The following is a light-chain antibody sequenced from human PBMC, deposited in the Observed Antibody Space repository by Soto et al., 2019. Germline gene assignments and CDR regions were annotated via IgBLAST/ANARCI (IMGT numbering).Light chain of an antibody. Sequence: QSVVTQPPSVSGAPGQRVTISCTGSSSNIGAGYDVHWFQQLPGTAPKLLIYGNSNRPSGVPDRFSGSKSGTSASLAITGRQAEDEADYSCQSCGSRLSACVFGGGTTLTVL. J-gene: IGLJ2*01. V-gene: IGLV1-40*01. CDR3: QSCGSRLSACV. CDR1: SSNIGAGYD. CDR2: GNS.